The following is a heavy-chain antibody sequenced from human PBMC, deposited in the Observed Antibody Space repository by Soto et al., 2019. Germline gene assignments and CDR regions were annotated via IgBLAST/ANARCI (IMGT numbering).Heavy chain of an antibody. CDR2: INHSGST. Sequence: SETLSLTCAVYGGSFSGYYWSWIRQPPGKGLEWIGEINHSGSTNYNPSLKSRVTISVDTSKNQFSLKLSSVTAADTAVYYCARSPYSSGYYYAIDYWGQGTQVTVSS. V-gene: IGHV4-34*01. CDR3: ARSPYSSGYYYAIDY. J-gene: IGHJ4*02. D-gene: IGHD3-22*01. CDR1: GGSFSGYY.